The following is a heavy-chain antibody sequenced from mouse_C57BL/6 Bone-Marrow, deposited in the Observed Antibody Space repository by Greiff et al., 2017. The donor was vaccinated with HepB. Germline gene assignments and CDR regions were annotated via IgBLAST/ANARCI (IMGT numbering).Heavy chain of an antibody. CDR2: INPNNGGT. CDR3: AREGFITTAMDY. D-gene: IGHD1-1*01. V-gene: IGHV1-18*01. J-gene: IGHJ4*01. CDR1: GYTFTDYN. Sequence: VHVKQSGPELVKPGASVKIPCKASGYTFTDYNMDWVKQSHGKSLEWIGDINPNNGGTIYNQKFKGKATLTVDKSSSTAYMELRSLTSEDTAVYYCAREGFITTAMDYWGQGTSVTVSS.